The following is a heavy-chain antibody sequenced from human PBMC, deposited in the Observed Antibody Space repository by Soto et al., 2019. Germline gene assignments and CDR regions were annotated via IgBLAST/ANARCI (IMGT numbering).Heavy chain of an antibody. Sequence: GASAKVSCKASGGTFSSYTISCVRQAPGQGLEWMGRIIPILGGTNYAQKFQGWVTMTRDTSISTAYMELSRLRSDDTAVYYCARDRGHYYDSSVFDYWGQGTLVTVSS. CDR2: IIPILGGT. D-gene: IGHD3-22*01. CDR1: GGTFSSYT. V-gene: IGHV1-2*04. J-gene: IGHJ4*02. CDR3: ARDRGHYYDSSVFDY.